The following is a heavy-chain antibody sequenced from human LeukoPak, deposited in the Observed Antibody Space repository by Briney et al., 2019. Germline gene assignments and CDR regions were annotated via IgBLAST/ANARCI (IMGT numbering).Heavy chain of an antibody. CDR2: IKEDGSET. J-gene: IGHJ4*02. CDR3: EAYGSV. V-gene: IGHV3-7*03. Sequence: GGSLRLSCAASGLIFSNYWMTWVRQAPGKGLEWVANIKEDGSETYYVDSVKGRFTISRDNDKNTLYLQMNSLRAEDTAVYYCEAYGSVWGQGTLVIVSS. CDR1: GLIFSNYW. D-gene: IGHD3-10*01.